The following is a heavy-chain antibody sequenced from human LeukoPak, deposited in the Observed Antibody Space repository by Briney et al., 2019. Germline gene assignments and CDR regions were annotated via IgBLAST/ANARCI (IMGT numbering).Heavy chain of an antibody. CDR3: ARGDYYDSSGYPN. J-gene: IGHJ4*02. D-gene: IGHD3-22*01. CDR2: IYTSGST. V-gene: IGHV4-61*02. Sequence: SETLSLTCTVSGDSISSGSYYWSWIRQPAGKGLEWIGRIYTSGSTNYNPSLKSRVTISVDTSKNQFSLKLSSVTAADTAVYYCARGDYYDSSGYPNWGQGTLVTVSS. CDR1: GDSISSGSYY.